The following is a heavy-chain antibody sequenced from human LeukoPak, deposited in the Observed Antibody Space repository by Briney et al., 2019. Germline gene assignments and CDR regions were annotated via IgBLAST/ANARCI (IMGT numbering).Heavy chain of an antibody. CDR3: ARDSRGQYGMDV. CDR2: IYYSGST. D-gene: IGHD3-10*01. J-gene: IGHJ6*02. V-gene: IGHV4-61*01. CDR1: GYSISSGYY. Sequence: SETLSLTCTVSGYSISSGYYWSWIRQPPGKGLEWIGYIYYSGSTNYNPSLKSRVTISVDTSKNQFSLKLSSVTAADTAVYYCARDSRGQYGMDVWGQGTTVTVSS.